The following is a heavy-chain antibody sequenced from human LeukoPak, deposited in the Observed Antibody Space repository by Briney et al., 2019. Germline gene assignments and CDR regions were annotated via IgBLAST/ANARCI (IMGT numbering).Heavy chain of an antibody. J-gene: IGHJ3*01. D-gene: IGHD1-26*01. CDR3: ARDRRGSFYTFDL. Sequence: SETLSLTCSASGASINGYFWNWVRQTPEKRLDWIGYVSHTGATTSNPTLKSRVSITIDTSKSQISLTMTSVTAADSALYYCARDRRGSFYTFDLWGPGTIVSVS. CDR2: VSHTGAT. CDR1: GASINGYF. V-gene: IGHV4-59*01.